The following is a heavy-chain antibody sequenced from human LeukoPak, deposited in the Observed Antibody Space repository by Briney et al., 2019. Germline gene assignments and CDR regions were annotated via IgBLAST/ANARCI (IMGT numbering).Heavy chain of an antibody. CDR2: IIPIFETP. Sequence: SVKVSCKASGVSFSSSVISWVRQAPGQGLEWMGGIIPIFETPKYAQKFQGRVTLTADESTSTAYMELSSLRSDDTAVYYCAKEGLYYDFWSGYYYWGQGTLVTVSS. CDR1: GVSFSSSV. D-gene: IGHD3-3*01. J-gene: IGHJ4*02. V-gene: IGHV1-69*13. CDR3: AKEGLYYDFWSGYYY.